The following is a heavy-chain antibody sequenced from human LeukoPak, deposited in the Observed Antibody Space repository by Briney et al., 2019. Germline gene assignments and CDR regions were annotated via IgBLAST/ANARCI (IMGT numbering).Heavy chain of an antibody. V-gene: IGHV4-61*01. Sequence: SETLSLTCTVSGGSVSSNSYYWSWIRQPPGKGLEWIGYIHYSGSTNYNPSLKSRVTISIDKSKNQFSLKLSSVTAADTAVYYCARDFNYYGSGSFWFDPRGQGTLVTVSS. CDR1: GGSVSSNSYY. CDR2: IHYSGST. J-gene: IGHJ5*02. D-gene: IGHD3-10*01. CDR3: ARDFNYYGSGSFWFDP.